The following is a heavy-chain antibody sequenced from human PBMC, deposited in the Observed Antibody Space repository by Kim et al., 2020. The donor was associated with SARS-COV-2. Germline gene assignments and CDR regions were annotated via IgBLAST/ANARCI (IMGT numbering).Heavy chain of an antibody. CDR2: IWYDGSNK. Sequence: GRSLRLSCAASGFTFSSYGMHWVRQAPGKGLEWVAVIWYDGSNKYYADSVKGRFTISRDNSKNTLYLQMNSLRAEDTAVYYCAADCSGGSCYSFDYWGQGTLVTVSS. CDR3: AADCSGGSCYSFDY. CDR1: GFTFSSYG. V-gene: IGHV3-33*01. D-gene: IGHD2-15*01. J-gene: IGHJ4*02.